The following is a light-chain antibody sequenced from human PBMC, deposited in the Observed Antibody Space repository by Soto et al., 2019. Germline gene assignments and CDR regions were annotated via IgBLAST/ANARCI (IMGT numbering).Light chain of an antibody. V-gene: IGKV1-39*01. Sequence: DIQMTQSPSSLSASVGDRVTITCRASQSISNYLNWYQQKQGKAPKLLMYAASSLQSYVQSRFGGSGSGTDFTLTISSLQAEDFATYYCQPSYSTPRTFGQETKVAIK. CDR2: AAS. J-gene: IGKJ1*01. CDR3: QPSYSTPRT. CDR1: QSISNY.